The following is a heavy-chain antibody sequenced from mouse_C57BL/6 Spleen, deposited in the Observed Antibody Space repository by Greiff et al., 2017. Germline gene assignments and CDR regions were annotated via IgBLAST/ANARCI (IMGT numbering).Heavy chain of an antibody. CDR1: GFTFSDYG. V-gene: IGHV5-17*01. CDR2: ISSGSSTI. D-gene: IGHD4-1*01. J-gene: IGHJ4*01. Sequence: EVQVVESGGGLVKPGGSLKLSCAASGFTFSDYGMHWVRQAPEKGLEWVAYISSGSSTIYYADTVKGRFTISRDNAKNTLFLQMTSLRSEDTAMYYCAKTGPGIIDYAMDYWGQGTSVTVSS. CDR3: AKTGPGIIDYAMDY.